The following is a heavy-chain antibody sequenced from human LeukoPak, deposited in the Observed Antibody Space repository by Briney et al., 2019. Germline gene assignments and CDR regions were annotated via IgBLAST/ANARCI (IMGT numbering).Heavy chain of an antibody. Sequence: GGSLRLSCAASGFTFSSYSMNWVRQAPGKGLEWVSSISSSSSYIYYADSVKGRFTISRDNAKNSLYLQMNSLRAEDTAVYYCARAKRLLWFGELLNDAFDIWGQGTMVTVSS. CDR2: ISSSSSYI. CDR1: GFTFSSYS. CDR3: ARAKRLLWFGELLNDAFDI. D-gene: IGHD3-10*01. J-gene: IGHJ3*02. V-gene: IGHV3-21*01.